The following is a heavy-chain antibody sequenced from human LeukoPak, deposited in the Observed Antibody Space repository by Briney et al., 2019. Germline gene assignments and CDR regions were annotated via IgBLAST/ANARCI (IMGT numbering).Heavy chain of an antibody. D-gene: IGHD2-15*01. Sequence: PSETLSLTCAVYGGSFSGYYWSWIRQPPGKGLEWIGEINHSGSTKYNPSLKSRVTISVDTSKNQFSLKLSSVTAADTAVYYCASVLLGSDCSGGSCSSRNYYYYYYMDVWGKGTTVTVSS. CDR1: GGSFSGYY. CDR2: INHSGST. V-gene: IGHV4-34*01. CDR3: ASVLLGSDCSGGSCSSRNYYYYYYMDV. J-gene: IGHJ6*03.